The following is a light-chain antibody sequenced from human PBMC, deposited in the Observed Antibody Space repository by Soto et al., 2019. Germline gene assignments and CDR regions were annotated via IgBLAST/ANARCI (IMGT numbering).Light chain of an antibody. J-gene: IGLJ2*01. CDR3: SSYASSTTVVV. V-gene: IGLV2-14*01. CDR2: EVT. Sequence: QSALTQPASVSGSPGQSITISCTGTSSDVGGYNSVSWYQQHPGKAPKLMIYEVTNRPSGVSNRFSGSKSGNTASLTLSGLQTEDEDDYYYSSYASSTTVVVFGGGTKVTVL. CDR1: SSDVGGYNS.